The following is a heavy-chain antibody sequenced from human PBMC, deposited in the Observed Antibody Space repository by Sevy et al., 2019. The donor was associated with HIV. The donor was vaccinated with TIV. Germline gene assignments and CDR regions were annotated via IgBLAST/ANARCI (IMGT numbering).Heavy chain of an antibody. CDR3: AREISLHCSSTSYYEDY. V-gene: IGHV3-7*01. Sequence: GGSLRLSCAASGFTFSSSWMSWVREAPGKGLEWVANIKQDGSEKYYVDSVKGRFTISRDNAKNSLYLQMNSRRAEDTAVYYCAREISLHCSSTSYYEDYWGQGTLVTVSS. D-gene: IGHD2-2*01. CDR2: IKQDGSEK. J-gene: IGHJ4*02. CDR1: GFTFSSSW.